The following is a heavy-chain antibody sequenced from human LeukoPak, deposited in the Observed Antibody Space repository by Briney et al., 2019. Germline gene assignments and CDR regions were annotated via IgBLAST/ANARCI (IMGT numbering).Heavy chain of an antibody. CDR3: ARQGIAAAGIDY. V-gene: IGHV1-3*02. D-gene: IGHD6-13*01. Sequence: GASVKVSCKASGYTFTSYAMHWVRQAPGQRLEWMGWSNAGNGNTKYSQEFQGRVTITRDTSASTAYPQWSSLKASDTAMYYCARQGIAAAGIDYWGQGTLVTVSS. CDR1: GYTFTSYA. CDR2: SNAGNGNT. J-gene: IGHJ4*02.